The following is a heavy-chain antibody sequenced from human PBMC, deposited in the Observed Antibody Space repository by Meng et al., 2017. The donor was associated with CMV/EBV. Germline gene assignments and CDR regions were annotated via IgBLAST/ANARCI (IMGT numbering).Heavy chain of an antibody. CDR2: IYYSGST. Sequence: QVPLRGPGPGLVKPSETLSLTCTVSGGSISSSSYYWGWIRQPPGKGLEWIGSIYYSGSTYYNPSLKSRVTISVDTSKNQFSLKLSSVTAADTAVYYCARDLSNSLVVPAAYNWFDPWGQGTLVTVSS. J-gene: IGHJ5*02. V-gene: IGHV4-39*07. CDR1: GGSISSSSYY. D-gene: IGHD2-2*01. CDR3: ARDLSNSLVVPAAYNWFDP.